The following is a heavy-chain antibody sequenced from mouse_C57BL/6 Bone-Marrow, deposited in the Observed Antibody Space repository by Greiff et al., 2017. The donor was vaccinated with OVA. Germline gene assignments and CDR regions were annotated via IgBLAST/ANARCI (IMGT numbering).Heavy chain of an antibody. V-gene: IGHV5-4*01. CDR1: GFTFSSYA. J-gene: IGHJ2*01. D-gene: IGHD2-4*01. CDR2: ISDGGSYT. CDR3: AREAMITYYFDY. Sequence: EVKLVESGGGLVKPGGSLKLSCAASGFTFSSYAMSWVRQTPEKRLEWVATISDGGSYTYYPDNVKGRFTISRDNAKNNLYLQMSHLKSEDTAMYYCAREAMITYYFDYWGQGTTLTVSS.